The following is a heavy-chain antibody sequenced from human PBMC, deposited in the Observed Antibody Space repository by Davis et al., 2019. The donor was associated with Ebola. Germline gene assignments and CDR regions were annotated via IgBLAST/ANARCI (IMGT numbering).Heavy chain of an antibody. D-gene: IGHD3-22*01. CDR1: GFTFSSYS. CDR2: ISSSSSTI. V-gene: IGHV3-48*02. Sequence: GGSLRLSCAASGFTFSSYSMNWVRQAPGKGLEWVSYISSSSSTIYYADSVKGRFTISRDNAKNSLYLQMNSLRDEDTAVYYCARDSPTYYYDSSGYYTHYYFDYWGQGTLVTVSS. CDR3: ARDSPTYYYDSSGYYTHYYFDY. J-gene: IGHJ4*02.